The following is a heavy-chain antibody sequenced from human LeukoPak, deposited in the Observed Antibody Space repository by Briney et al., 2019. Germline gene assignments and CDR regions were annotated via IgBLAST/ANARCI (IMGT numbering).Heavy chain of an antibody. CDR1: GGSISSSSYY. CDR2: IYYSGST. J-gene: IGHJ4*02. CDR3: ARLPRRAKNYFDY. V-gene: IGHV4-39*01. Sequence: SETLSLTCTVSGGSISSSSYYWGWIRQPPGKGLEWIGSIYYSGSTYYNPSLKSRVTISVDTSKNQFSLKLSSVTAADTAVYYCARLPRRAKNYFDYWGQGTLVTVSS. D-gene: IGHD1-14*01.